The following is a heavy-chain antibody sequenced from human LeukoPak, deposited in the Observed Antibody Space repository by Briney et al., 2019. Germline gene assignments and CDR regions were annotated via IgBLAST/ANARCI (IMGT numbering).Heavy chain of an antibody. CDR1: GYSISSGCY. J-gene: IGHJ6*03. Sequence: SETLSLTCAVSGYSISSGCYWGWIRQPPGKGLGWIGNIYHSGSTYYNPSLRSRVTISVDTSKNQFSLKLSSVTAADTAVYYCARAGIGIRYYMDVWGKGTTVTVSS. V-gene: IGHV4-38-2*01. D-gene: IGHD3-10*01. CDR3: ARAGIGIRYYMDV. CDR2: IYHSGST.